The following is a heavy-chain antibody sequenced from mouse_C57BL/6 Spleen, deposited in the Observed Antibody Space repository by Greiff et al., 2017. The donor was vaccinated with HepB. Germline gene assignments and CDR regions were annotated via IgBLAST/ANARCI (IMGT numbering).Heavy chain of an antibody. J-gene: IGHJ4*01. Sequence: VQLQQSGPELVKPGASVKISCKASGYTFTDYYMNWVKQSHGKSLEWIGDINPNNGGTSYNQKFKGKATLTVDKSSSTAYMELRSLTSEDSAVYYCARLVTTVVATEAMDYWGQGTSVTVSS. V-gene: IGHV1-26*01. CDR1: GYTFTDYY. D-gene: IGHD1-1*01. CDR3: ARLVTTVVATEAMDY. CDR2: INPNNGGT.